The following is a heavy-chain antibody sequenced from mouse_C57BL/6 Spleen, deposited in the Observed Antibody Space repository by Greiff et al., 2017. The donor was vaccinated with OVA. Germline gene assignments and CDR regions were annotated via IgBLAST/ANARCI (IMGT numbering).Heavy chain of an antibody. CDR3: AGGVVATYGFDYYAMDY. D-gene: IGHD1-1*01. J-gene: IGHJ4*01. Sequence: QVQLQQPGAELVKPGASVKLSCKASGYTFTSYWMHWVKQRPGQGLEWIGMIHPNSGSTNYNEKFKSKATLTVDKSSSTAYRQLSSLTSEDAAVYYCAGGVVATYGFDYYAMDYWGQGTSVTVSS. CDR2: IHPNSGST. V-gene: IGHV1-64*01. CDR1: GYTFTSYW.